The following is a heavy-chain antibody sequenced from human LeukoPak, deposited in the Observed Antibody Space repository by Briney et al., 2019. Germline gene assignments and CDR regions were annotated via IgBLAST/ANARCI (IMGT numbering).Heavy chain of an antibody. CDR2: VNHSGST. CDR1: GGSISSGGNT. J-gene: IGHJ6*02. CDR3: ARARYDYYYYYGMDV. D-gene: IGHD3-9*01. Sequence: SETLSLTCSVSGGSISSGGNTWSWIRQPPGKGLEWIGEVNHSGSTNYNPSLKSRVTISVDTSKNQFSLKLSSVTAADTAVYYCARARYDYYYYYGMDVWGQGTTVTVSS. V-gene: IGHV4-39*07.